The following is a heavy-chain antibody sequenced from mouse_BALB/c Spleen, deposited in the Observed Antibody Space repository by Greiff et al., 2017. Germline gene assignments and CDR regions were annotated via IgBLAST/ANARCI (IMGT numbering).Heavy chain of an antibody. V-gene: IGHV3-8*02. J-gene: IGHJ4*01. Sequence: EVKLVESGPSLVKPSQTLSLTCSVTGDSITSGYWNWIRKFPGNKLEYMGYISYSGSTYYNPSLKSRISITRDTSKNQYYLQLNSVTTEDTATDYCAREGFYYYAMDYWGQGTSGTVSS. CDR1: GDSITSGY. CDR3: AREGFYYYAMDY. CDR2: ISYSGST.